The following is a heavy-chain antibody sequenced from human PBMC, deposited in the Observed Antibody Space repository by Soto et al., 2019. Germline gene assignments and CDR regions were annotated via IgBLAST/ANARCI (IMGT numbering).Heavy chain of an antibody. V-gene: IGHV4-4*07. Sequence: SVTLSLTCSASGGTISGYYWPWIQQSAGKGLEWIGRIYSSGNTKYNSSLQSRVTMSLDSSNNQFSLRLASVTAADTAVYYCARGQRFSDWFDPWGQGTLVTVSS. D-gene: IGHD3-3*01. J-gene: IGHJ5*02. CDR2: IYSSGNT. CDR1: GGTISGYY. CDR3: ARGQRFSDWFDP.